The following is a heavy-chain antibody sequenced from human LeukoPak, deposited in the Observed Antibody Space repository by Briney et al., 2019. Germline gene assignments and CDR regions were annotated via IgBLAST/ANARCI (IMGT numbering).Heavy chain of an antibody. CDR3: AKAGIAVAHHLYYFDY. D-gene: IGHD6-19*01. Sequence: GGSLRLSCAASGFTFSSYAMSWVRQAPGKGLEWVSAISGSDGSTYYADSVKGRFTISRDNSKNTLYLQMNSLRAEDTAVYYCAKAGIAVAHHLYYFDYWGQGTLVTVSS. CDR1: GFTFSSYA. J-gene: IGHJ4*02. V-gene: IGHV3-23*01. CDR2: ISGSDGST.